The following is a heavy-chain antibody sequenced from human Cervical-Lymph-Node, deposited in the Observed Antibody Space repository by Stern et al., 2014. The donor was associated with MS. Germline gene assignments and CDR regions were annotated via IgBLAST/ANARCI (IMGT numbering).Heavy chain of an antibody. J-gene: IGHJ5*02. V-gene: IGHV4-39*01. D-gene: IGHD5-12*01. CDR3: ARRELDGGYDWRYNWFDP. Sequence: QVQLVQSGPGLVKPSETLSLTCSVSGGYIRLSSYYWGWIRQPPGKGLEWIGSVYYNGHTSYNPSLKSRVTISVDTSKKQFSLKLGSVTAADTAVYYCARRELDGGYDWRYNWFDPWGQGTLVTVSS. CDR2: VYYNGHT. CDR1: GGYIRLSSYY.